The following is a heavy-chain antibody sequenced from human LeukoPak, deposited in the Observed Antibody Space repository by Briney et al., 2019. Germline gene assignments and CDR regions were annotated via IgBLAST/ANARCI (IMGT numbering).Heavy chain of an antibody. CDR1: GYTFTGYY. V-gene: IGHV1-2*02. J-gene: IGHJ4*02. Sequence: GASVKASCKASGYTFTGYYMHWVRQAPGQGLEWMGWINPNSGGTNYAQKFQGRVTMTRDTSISTAYMELSRLRSDDTAVYYCARGRASPSGYYYDYWGQGTLVTVSS. CDR3: ARGRASPSGYYYDY. D-gene: IGHD3-22*01. CDR2: INPNSGGT.